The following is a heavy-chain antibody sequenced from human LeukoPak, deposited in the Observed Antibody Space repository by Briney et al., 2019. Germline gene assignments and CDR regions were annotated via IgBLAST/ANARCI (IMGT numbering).Heavy chain of an antibody. CDR1: GFTFSSYS. Sequence: GGSLRLSCAASGFTFSSYSMNWVRQAPGKGPEWVSSISSSSTYIYFADSVKGRFTISRDNSKNTLYLQMNSLRAEDTAVYYCAGGSGSWRVWGKGTTVTISS. V-gene: IGHV3-21*04. CDR3: AGGSGSWRV. CDR2: ISSSSTYI. J-gene: IGHJ6*04. D-gene: IGHD3-10*01.